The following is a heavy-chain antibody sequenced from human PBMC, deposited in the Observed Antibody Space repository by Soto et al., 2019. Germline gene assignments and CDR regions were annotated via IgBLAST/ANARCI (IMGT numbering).Heavy chain of an antibody. CDR1: GFTFSTYG. J-gene: IGHJ6*02. V-gene: IGHV3-33*01. Sequence: QVQLVESGGGVVQPGMSLRLSCAASGFTFSTYGVHWVRQAPGKGLEWVEVIWSDGSNEYYADSVKGRFTISRDNSKNTLFLQMDSLTTEDKAVYYCARDIMVRGRSYYGMDVWGQGTTVTVSS. CDR3: ARDIMVRGRSYYGMDV. D-gene: IGHD3-10*01. CDR2: IWSDGSNE.